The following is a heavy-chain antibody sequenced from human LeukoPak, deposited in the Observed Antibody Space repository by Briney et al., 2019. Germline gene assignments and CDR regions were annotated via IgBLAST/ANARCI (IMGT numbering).Heavy chain of an antibody. CDR2: INHSGST. CDR1: GFTFSSYW. D-gene: IGHD4-11*01. CDR3: AKTLTTNWFDP. Sequence: GSLRLSCAASGFTFSSYWMSWVRQAPGKGLEWIGEINHSGSTNYNPSLKSRVTISVDTSKNQFSLKLSSVTAADTAVYYCAKTLTTNWFDPWGQGTLVTVSS. V-gene: IGHV4-34*08. J-gene: IGHJ5*02.